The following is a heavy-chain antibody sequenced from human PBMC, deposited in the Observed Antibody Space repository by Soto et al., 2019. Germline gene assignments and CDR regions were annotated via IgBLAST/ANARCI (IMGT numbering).Heavy chain of an antibody. CDR1: GFTFSNYD. J-gene: IGHJ4*02. D-gene: IGHD3-10*01. CDR3: AKDIGTAMVPDY. CDR2: ISYDGSNK. V-gene: IGHV3-30*18. Sequence: QVQLVESGGGVVQPGRSLRLSCAASGFTFSNYDMHWVRQAPGKGLEWVAVISYDGSNKYYGDSVKGRFTVSRDNSKKTLYLQMNSLRAEDTAVFYCAKDIGTAMVPDYWGQGTLVTVSS.